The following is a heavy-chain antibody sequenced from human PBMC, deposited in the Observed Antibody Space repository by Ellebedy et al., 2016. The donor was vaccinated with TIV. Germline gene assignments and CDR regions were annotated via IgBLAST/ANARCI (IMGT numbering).Heavy chain of an antibody. CDR1: GFTISSYA. V-gene: IGHV3-30-3*01. CDR2: ISYGGINK. CDR3: ARGLAAAGHGDAEYFLH. Sequence: PGGSLRLSCVASGFTISSYAMHWVRQAPGKGLEWVAVISYGGINKYYADSVKGRFTVSRDNSENTLYLQMNSLRPEDTAVYYCARGLAAAGHGDAEYFLHWGQGTLVTVSS. J-gene: IGHJ1*01. D-gene: IGHD6-13*01.